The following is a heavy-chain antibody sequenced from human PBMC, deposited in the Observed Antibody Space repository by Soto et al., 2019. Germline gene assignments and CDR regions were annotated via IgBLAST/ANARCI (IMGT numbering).Heavy chain of an antibody. CDR2: IRSKGNNYAT. V-gene: IGHV3-73*01. Sequence: EVQLVESGGGLVQPGGSLKLSCAASGFTFSGSAMHWVRQASGKGLEWVGRIRSKGNNYATAYGASLKGRFTISRDDSKKTSYLQMNSLNTEETAVYYCSRQASDFWSGKPQYYMDVWGKGTTVTVSS. CDR3: SRQASDFWSGKPQYYMDV. D-gene: IGHD3-3*01. CDR1: GFTFSGSA. J-gene: IGHJ6*03.